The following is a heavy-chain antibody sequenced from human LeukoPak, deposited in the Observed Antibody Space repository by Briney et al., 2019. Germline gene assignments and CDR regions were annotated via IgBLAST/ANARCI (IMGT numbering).Heavy chain of an antibody. CDR1: GGSISSSNYY. CDR2: IYYSGST. Sequence: PSETLSLTCSVSGGSISSSNYYWGWIRQSPGKGLEWIGSIYYSGSTYYNPSLKSRVTISVDTSKNQFSLKLSSVTAADTAVYYCARGRYYFDYWGQGTLVTVSS. V-gene: IGHV4-39*07. CDR3: ARGRYYFDY. J-gene: IGHJ4*02.